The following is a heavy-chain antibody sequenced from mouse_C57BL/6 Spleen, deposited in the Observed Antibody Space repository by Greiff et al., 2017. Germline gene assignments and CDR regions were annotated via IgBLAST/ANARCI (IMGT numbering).Heavy chain of an antibody. CDR1: GFTFSNYW. CDR3: TGDTTKDWYFDV. V-gene: IGHV6-3*01. CDR2: IRLKSDNYAT. Sequence: EVMLVESGGGLVQPGGSMKLSCVASGFTFSNYWMNWVRQSPEKGLEWVAQIRLKSDNYATHYAESVKGRFTISRDDSKSSVYLQMNNLRAEDTGIYYCTGDTTKDWYFDVWGTGTTVTVSS. J-gene: IGHJ1*03. D-gene: IGHD1-1*01.